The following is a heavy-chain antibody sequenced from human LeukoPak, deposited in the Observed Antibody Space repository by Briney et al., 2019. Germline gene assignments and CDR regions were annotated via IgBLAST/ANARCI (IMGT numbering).Heavy chain of an antibody. CDR1: GFTFTNAW. CDR2: IKSKTDGETT. D-gene: IGHD3-10*01. J-gene: IGHJ4*02. CDR3: TTDLGTYYHGAQRLIPIDY. Sequence: PGGSLRLSCVDSGFTFTNAWMGWVRQAPGKGLEWIGRIKSKTDGETTNYAEPVRGRFTISRDDSKSAVYLQMNSLKIEDTAVYYCTTDLGTYYHGAQRLIPIDYWGQGTLVTVS. V-gene: IGHV3-15*01.